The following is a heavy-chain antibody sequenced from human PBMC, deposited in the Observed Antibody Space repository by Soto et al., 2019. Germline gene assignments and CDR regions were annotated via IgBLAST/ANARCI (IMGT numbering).Heavy chain of an antibody. CDR3: ASALILTGYYIHDAFDI. CDR2: IYYSGST. Sequence: SETLSLTCTVSGVSISSYYWSWIRQPPGKGLEWIGYIYYSGSTNYNPSLKSRVTISVDTSKNQFSLKLSSVTAADTAVYYCASALILTGYYIHDAFDIWGQGTMVTVSS. CDR1: GVSISSYY. J-gene: IGHJ3*02. D-gene: IGHD3-9*01. V-gene: IGHV4-59*01.